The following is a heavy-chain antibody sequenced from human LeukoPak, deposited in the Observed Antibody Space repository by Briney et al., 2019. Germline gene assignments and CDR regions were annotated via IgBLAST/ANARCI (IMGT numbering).Heavy chain of an antibody. CDR1: GFTFDDYG. CDR2: INWNGGTT. V-gene: IGHV3-20*04. CDR3: AREGVVAVPAVPFDY. J-gene: IGHJ4*02. D-gene: IGHD2-2*01. Sequence: GGSLRLSCAASGFTFDDYGMSGVRQAPGKGLEGVSGINWNGGTTGYADSVQGRFTISRDNAKNSLYLQMNSLRAEDTALYYCAREGVVAVPAVPFDYWGQGNLVTVSS.